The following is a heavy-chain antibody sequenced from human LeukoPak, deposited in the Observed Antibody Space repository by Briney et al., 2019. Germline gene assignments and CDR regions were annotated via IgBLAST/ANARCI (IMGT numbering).Heavy chain of an antibody. CDR3: ATGIGTAGDYYYYMDV. Sequence: SETLSLTCTVSGGSISSSYWSWVRQTPGKGLEWIGYIHYTGSTNYNPSLKSRVTISVDTSKNHFSLKLRTVTVADTAVYNCATGIGTAGDYYYYMDVWGKGTTVTVSS. CDR2: IHYTGST. V-gene: IGHV4-59*01. J-gene: IGHJ6*03. D-gene: IGHD6-13*01. CDR1: GGSISSSY.